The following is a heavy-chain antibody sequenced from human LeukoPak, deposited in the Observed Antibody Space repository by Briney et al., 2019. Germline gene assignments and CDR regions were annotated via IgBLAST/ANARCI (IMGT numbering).Heavy chain of an antibody. CDR2: INHSGST. CDR1: GGSFSGYC. D-gene: IGHD3-22*01. Sequence: SETLSLACAVYGGSFSGYCWSWIRQPPGKGLEWIGEINHSGSTNYNPSLKSRVTISVDTSKNQFSLKLSSVTAADTAVYYCARGPSGYYLGYFQHWGQGTLVTVSS. V-gene: IGHV4-34*01. CDR3: ARGPSGYYLGYFQH. J-gene: IGHJ1*01.